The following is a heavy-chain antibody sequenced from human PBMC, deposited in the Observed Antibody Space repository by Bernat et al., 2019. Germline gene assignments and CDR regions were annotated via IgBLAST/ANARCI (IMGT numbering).Heavy chain of an antibody. CDR1: GASINSYW. Sequence: QVQLQESGPGLVKPSETLSLTCDVSGASINSYWWSWVRQPPGKGLEWIGEIEHGGATNYNPSLKSRVTISVDKSKNQFSLKLSSVTDADTALYYCATTTGTTDYWGQGTLVTVSS. D-gene: IGHD1-7*01. V-gene: IGHV4-4*02. CDR3: ATTTGTTDY. J-gene: IGHJ4*02. CDR2: IEHGGAT.